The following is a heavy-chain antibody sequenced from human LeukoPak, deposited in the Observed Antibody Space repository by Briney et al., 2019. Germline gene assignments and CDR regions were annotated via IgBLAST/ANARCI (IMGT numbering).Heavy chain of an antibody. V-gene: IGHV3-23*01. Sequence: PGGSLRLSCAASGFTFSSYDMSWVRQAPGKGLEWVSSIHATGYTIYYADSVKGRVTISRDNSENTLYLQMTTLRAEDTAVYYCAKGGNQALDHHYLDVWGKGTTVTVSS. D-gene: IGHD3/OR15-3a*01. J-gene: IGHJ6*03. CDR3: AKGGNQALDHHYLDV. CDR2: IHATGYTI. CDR1: GFTFSSYD.